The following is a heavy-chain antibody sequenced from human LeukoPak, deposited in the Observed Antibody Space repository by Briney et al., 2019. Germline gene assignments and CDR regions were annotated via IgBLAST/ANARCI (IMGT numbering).Heavy chain of an antibody. D-gene: IGHD4-17*01. J-gene: IGHJ4*02. Sequence: ASVKVSCKASGYTFTGYYMHWVRQAPGQGLEWMGWINPNSGGTNYAQKFQGRVTMTRDTSISTAYMELSRLRSDDTAVYYYARDLYDYGDYVGYWGQGTLVTVSS. CDR2: INPNSGGT. CDR3: ARDLYDYGDYVGY. CDR1: GYTFTGYY. V-gene: IGHV1-2*02.